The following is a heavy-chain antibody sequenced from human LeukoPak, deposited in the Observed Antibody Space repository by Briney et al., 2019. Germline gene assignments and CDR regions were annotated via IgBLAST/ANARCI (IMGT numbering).Heavy chain of an antibody. CDR2: IYHSGRS. J-gene: IGHJ4*02. V-gene: IGHV4-31*03. CDR1: GDSISNGVKY. D-gene: IGHD2-21*02. CDR3: AKDCGGDCYSEETYFDY. Sequence: SETLSLTCTVSGDSISNGVKYWSWIRQHPGRGLEWIGYIYHSGRSYYNPSLKSRITMSVDTSKNQFSLNLSSVTAADTAVYYCAKDCGGDCYSEETYFDYWGQGTLVTVSS.